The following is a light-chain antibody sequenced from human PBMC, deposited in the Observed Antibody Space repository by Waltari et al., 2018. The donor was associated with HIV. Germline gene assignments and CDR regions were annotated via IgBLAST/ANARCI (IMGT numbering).Light chain of an antibody. J-gene: IGKJ4*01. V-gene: IGKV3-20*01. Sequence: ELVLTQSPGTLSLSPGERATLSCRASQSVSSNYLAWYQQKPGQATRLLIYGASSRATGIPDRFSGSGSGTDFTLTISRLEPEDFAVYYCQQYGSSPLTFGGGTKVEIK. CDR3: QQYGSSPLT. CDR2: GAS. CDR1: QSVSSNY.